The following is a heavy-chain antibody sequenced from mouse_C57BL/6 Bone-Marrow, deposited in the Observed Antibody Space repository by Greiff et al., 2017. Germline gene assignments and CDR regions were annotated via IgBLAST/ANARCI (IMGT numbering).Heavy chain of an antibody. D-gene: IGHD1-1*01. J-gene: IGHJ4*01. V-gene: IGHV1-81*01. Sequence: VQLQESGAELARPGASVKLSCKASGYTFTSYGISWVKQRTGQGLEWIGEIYPRSGNTYYNEKFKGKATLTADKSSSTAYMELRSLTSEDAAVYFCARASSWGAAMDYWGQGTSVTVSS. CDR2: IYPRSGNT. CDR3: ARASSWGAAMDY. CDR1: GYTFTSYG.